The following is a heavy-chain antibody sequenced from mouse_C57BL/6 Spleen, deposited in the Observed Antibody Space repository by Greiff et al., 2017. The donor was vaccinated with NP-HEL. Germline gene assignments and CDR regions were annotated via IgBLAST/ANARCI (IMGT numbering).Heavy chain of an antibody. V-gene: IGHV1-64*01. CDR1: GYTFTSYW. Sequence: VQLQQPGAELVKPGASVKLSCKASGYTFTSYWMHWVKPRPGQGLEWIGMIHPNSGSTNYNEKFKSKATLTVDKSSSTAYMQLSSLTSEDSAVYYCARSLITTVVATGGWYAMDYWGQGTSVTVSS. D-gene: IGHD1-1*01. CDR3: ARSLITTVVATGGWYAMDY. CDR2: IHPNSGST. J-gene: IGHJ4*01.